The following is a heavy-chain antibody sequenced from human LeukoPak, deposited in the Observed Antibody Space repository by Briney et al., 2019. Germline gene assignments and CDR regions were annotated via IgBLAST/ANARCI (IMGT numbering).Heavy chain of an antibody. J-gene: IGHJ4*02. CDR2: INPSGGST. V-gene: IGHV1-46*01. CDR1: GYTFSDYY. Sequence: ASVKVSCKASGYTFSDYYMHWVRQAPGQGLEWMGIINPSGGSTSYAQKFQGRVTMTRDMSTSTVYMELSSLRSEDTAVYYCASSDSTGYSSSWYYYWGQGTLVTVSS. CDR3: ASSDSTGYSSSWYYY. D-gene: IGHD6-13*01.